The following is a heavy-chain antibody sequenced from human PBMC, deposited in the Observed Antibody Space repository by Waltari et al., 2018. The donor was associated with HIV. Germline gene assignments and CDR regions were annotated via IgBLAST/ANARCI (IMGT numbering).Heavy chain of an antibody. V-gene: IGHV4-4*07. CDR3: ARDLCSGGSCGVDNWFDP. CDR1: GGSISSYY. D-gene: IGHD2-15*01. Sequence: QVQLQESGPGLVKPSETLSLTCTVSGGSISSYYWSWIRQPAGKGLEWIGRIYTSGSTNYNPSLKSRVTMSVDTSKNQFSLKLSSVTAADTAVYYCARDLCSGGSCGVDNWFDPWGQGTLVTVSS. CDR2: IYTSGST. J-gene: IGHJ5*02.